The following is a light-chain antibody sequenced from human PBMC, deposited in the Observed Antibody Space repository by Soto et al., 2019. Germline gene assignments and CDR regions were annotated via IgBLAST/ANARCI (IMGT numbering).Light chain of an antibody. Sequence: EILLTQSPATLSLSPGEGATLTCRASQSLSGNYLAWHQQRPGQAPRLLIYTASSRATGTPDRFSGSGSGTDFTLTISRVEPEDFAMYYCQHRDSTPFTFGPGTRVDIK. CDR2: TAS. J-gene: IGKJ3*01. V-gene: IGKV3-20*01. CDR1: QSLSGNY. CDR3: QHRDSTPFT.